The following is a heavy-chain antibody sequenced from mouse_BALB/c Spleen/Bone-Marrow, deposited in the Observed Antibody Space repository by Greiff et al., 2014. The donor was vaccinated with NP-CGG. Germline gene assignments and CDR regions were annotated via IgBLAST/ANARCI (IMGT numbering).Heavy chain of an antibody. CDR2: ISPSNGRS. V-gene: IGHV1S81*02. CDR1: GYSFTSYW. J-gene: IGHJ4*01. CDR3: TRSELRRGGYALDY. D-gene: IGHD2-12*01. Sequence: QVQLKQSRAELVKPGASVKLSCKASGYSFTSYWMHWVKQRPGQGLEWIGEISPSNGRSNYNEKFKSKATLTVDKSSSIAYMQLSGLTSEDSAVYYCTRSELRRGGYALDYWGLGTSVTVSS.